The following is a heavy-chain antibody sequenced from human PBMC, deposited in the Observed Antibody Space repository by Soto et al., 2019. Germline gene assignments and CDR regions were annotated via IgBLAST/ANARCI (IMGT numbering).Heavy chain of an antibody. V-gene: IGHV3-21*06. CDR3: SGCSGGACHKNYGMDV. CDR2: ISPRSGHI. Sequence: EVHLVESGGGLVKPGGSLRLSCAVSGFTFSSCTMNWVRQAPGKGLEWVSSISPRSGHIYYADSVKGRFTISRDNAKNSLFLQMNSLRGEDTAVYYCSGCSGGACHKNYGMDVWGQGTTVTVSS. J-gene: IGHJ6*02. CDR1: GFTFSSCT. D-gene: IGHD2-15*01.